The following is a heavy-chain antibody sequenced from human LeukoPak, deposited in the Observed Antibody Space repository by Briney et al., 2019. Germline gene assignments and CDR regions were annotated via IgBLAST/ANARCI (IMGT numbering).Heavy chain of an antibody. J-gene: IGHJ4*02. CDR2: INPNSGGT. D-gene: IGHD6-13*01. CDR3: ARRASSSWYAFDY. CDR1: GYTFTGHY. Sequence: ASVKVSCKASGYTFTGHYMHWLRQAPGQGLEWMGRINPNSGGTNYAQKFQGRVTMTRDTSISTAYMELSRLRSDDTAVYYCARRASSSWYAFDYWGQGTLATVSS. V-gene: IGHV1-2*06.